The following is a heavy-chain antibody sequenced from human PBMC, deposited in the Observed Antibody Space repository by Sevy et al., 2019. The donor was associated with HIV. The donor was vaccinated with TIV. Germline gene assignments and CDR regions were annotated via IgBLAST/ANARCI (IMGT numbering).Heavy chain of an antibody. Sequence: SETLSLTCTVSVGSISSYYWSWIRQPAGKGLEWIGRIYTSGSTNYNPSLKSRVTMSVDTSKNQFSLKLSSVTAADTAVYYCARDFCSSTSCLNWFDPWGQGTLVTVSS. J-gene: IGHJ5*02. CDR2: IYTSGST. CDR1: VGSISSYY. CDR3: ARDFCSSTSCLNWFDP. D-gene: IGHD2-2*01. V-gene: IGHV4-4*07.